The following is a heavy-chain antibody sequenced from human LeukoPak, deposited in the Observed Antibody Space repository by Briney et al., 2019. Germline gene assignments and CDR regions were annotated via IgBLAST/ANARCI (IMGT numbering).Heavy chain of an antibody. CDR2: IATGGSAI. Sequence: PGGSLRLSCAASGFTFSSYEMSWARQAPGKGLEWVSYIATGGSAIYYADSVKGRFTISRDNAKNSLYLQMNSLRAEDMAVYYCVRGGYCSSTICYWYNAFDMWGQGTMVTVSS. V-gene: IGHV3-48*03. D-gene: IGHD2-2*01. CDR3: VRGGYCSSTICYWYNAFDM. CDR1: GFTFSSYE. J-gene: IGHJ3*02.